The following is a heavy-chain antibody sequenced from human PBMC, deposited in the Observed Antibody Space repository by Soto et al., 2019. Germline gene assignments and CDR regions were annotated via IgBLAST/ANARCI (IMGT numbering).Heavy chain of an antibody. J-gene: IGHJ4*02. CDR3: ARDGYSSSWYAPPRVSPTQYFDY. Sequence: PGGSLRLSGAASGFTFSSYAMHWVLQAPGKGLEWVAVISYDGSNKYYADSVKGRFTISRDTSKNTLYLQMDSLRAEDTAVYYCARDGYSSSWYAPPRVSPTQYFDYWGQGTLVTVSS. CDR2: ISYDGSNK. V-gene: IGHV3-30-3*01. CDR1: GFTFSSYA. D-gene: IGHD6-13*01.